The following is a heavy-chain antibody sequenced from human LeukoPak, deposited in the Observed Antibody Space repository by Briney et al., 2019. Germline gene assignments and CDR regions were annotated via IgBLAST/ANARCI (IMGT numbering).Heavy chain of an antibody. D-gene: IGHD3-3*01. J-gene: IGHJ2*01. CDR1: GGTFSSYA. CDR3: AADPNVLRFLEWHSDRYFDL. V-gene: IGHV1-69*05. CDR2: IIPIFGTA. Sequence: SVKVSCKASGGTFSSYAISWVRQAPGQGLEWMGGIIPIFGTANYAQKFQGRVTITRDMSTSTAYMELSSLRSEDTAVYYCAADPNVLRFLEWHSDRYFDLWGRGTLVTVSS.